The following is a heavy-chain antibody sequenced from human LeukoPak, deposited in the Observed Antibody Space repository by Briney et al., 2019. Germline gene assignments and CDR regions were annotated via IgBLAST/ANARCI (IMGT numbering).Heavy chain of an antibody. CDR2: IYYSGHT. CDR1: GAPITTSNHY. Sequence: SETLSLTCTVSGAPITTSNHYWGWIRQTPVKTLEWIANIYYSGHTLYNPSLKSRALISVDTSSNQLSVGLTSVTAADMAVYYCAAPSGPTYYSPVDFWDQETSVSVSS. V-gene: IGHV4-39*01. D-gene: IGHD1-26*01. J-gene: IGHJ4*02. CDR3: AAPSGPTYYSPVDF.